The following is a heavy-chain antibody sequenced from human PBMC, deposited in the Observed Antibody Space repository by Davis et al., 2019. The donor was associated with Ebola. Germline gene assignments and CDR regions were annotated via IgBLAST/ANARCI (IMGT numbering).Heavy chain of an antibody. CDR3: ARLLTYFYASGSYQSPYFFDY. D-gene: IGHD3-10*01. CDR2: ISYGGST. J-gene: IGHJ4*02. Sequence: SETLSLTCTVSGGSISSSSYSWGWIRQPPGKGLEWIGSISYGGSTYYSPSLKSRVTISVDTSKNQFSLKLSSVTAADTAVYYCARLLTYFYASGSYQSPYFFDYWGQGTLVTVSS. V-gene: IGHV4-39*01. CDR1: GGSISSSSYS.